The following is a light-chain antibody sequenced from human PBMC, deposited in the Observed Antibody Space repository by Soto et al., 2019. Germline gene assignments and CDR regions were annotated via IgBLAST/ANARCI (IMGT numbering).Light chain of an antibody. J-gene: IGLJ2*01. CDR2: QDS. Sequence: SYELTQPPSVSVSPGQTASITCSADELGDKYACWYQQKPGQSPVLVIYQDSKRPSGIPERFSGSNSGKTATLTISGTQALDEADYYCQAWDSNNAVVFGGGTKLTVL. CDR1: ELGDKY. V-gene: IGLV3-1*01. CDR3: QAWDSNNAVV.